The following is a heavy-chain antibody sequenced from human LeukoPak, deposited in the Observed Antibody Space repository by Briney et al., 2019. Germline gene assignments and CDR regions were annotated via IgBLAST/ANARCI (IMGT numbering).Heavy chain of an antibody. D-gene: IGHD2-15*01. J-gene: IGHJ4*02. CDR3: AREGVHCSGRSCLKAY. Sequence: GGSLRLSCAASGFTFSTYWMSWVRQAPGKGLEWVANIKKDGSEKYYVDSVKGRFTISRDNAENSLYLQMNSLRAEDTAVYYCAREGVHCSGRSCLKAYWGQGTQVTVSS. CDR2: IKKDGSEK. V-gene: IGHV3-7*03. CDR1: GFTFSTYW.